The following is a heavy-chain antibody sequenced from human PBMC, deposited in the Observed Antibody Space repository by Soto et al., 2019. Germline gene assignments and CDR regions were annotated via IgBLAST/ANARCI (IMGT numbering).Heavy chain of an antibody. Sequence: EVELVESGGGLIQPGGSLRLSCAASGFTVNTKHMSWVRQAPGKGLEWVSVFYSGGDTNYADSVKGRLTISRDSAKNTLYLYMNSLRLDDTALYYCVGAMGSGSSAGVYWGQGTLVTVSS. CDR1: GFTVNTKH. CDR3: VGAMGSGSSAGVY. J-gene: IGHJ4*02. CDR2: FYSGGDT. V-gene: IGHV3-53*01. D-gene: IGHD6-6*01.